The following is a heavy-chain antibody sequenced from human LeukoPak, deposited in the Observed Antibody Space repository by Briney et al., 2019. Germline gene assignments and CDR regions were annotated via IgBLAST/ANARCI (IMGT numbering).Heavy chain of an antibody. D-gene: IGHD1-14*01. CDR1: TFTFSNYW. J-gene: IGHJ3*02. CDR3: ARDVLAAGATGTFDI. V-gene: IGHV3-7*03. CDR2: IKQDGSEK. Sequence: PGGSLRLSCAASTFTFSNYWMSWVRQAPGKGLEWVANIKQDGSEKYYVDSVKDRFTISRDNAKTSLYLQMNSLRAEDTAVYYCARDVLAAGATGTFDIWGQGTMVTVSS.